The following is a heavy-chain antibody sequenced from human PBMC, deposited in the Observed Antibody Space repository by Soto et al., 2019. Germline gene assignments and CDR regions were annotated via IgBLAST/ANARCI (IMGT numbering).Heavy chain of an antibody. CDR2: INHSGST. Sequence: SETLSLTCAVYGGSFSGYYWSWIRQPPGKGLEWIGEINHSGSTNYNPSLKSRVTISVDTSKNQFSLKLSSVTAADTAVYYCARVIGRTLKRHYFDYWGQGTLVTVSS. CDR1: GGSFSGYY. V-gene: IGHV4-34*01. D-gene: IGHD3-16*01. CDR3: ARVIGRTLKRHYFDY. J-gene: IGHJ4*02.